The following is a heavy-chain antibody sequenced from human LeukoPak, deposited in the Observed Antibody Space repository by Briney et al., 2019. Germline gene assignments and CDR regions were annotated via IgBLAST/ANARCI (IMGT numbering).Heavy chain of an antibody. CDR1: EFTFSSYW. CDR3: ARLGARQILEY. D-gene: IGHD4-17*01. V-gene: IGHV3-7*01. Sequence: GGSLRLSCAASEFTFSSYWMSWVRQAPGKGLEWVANIKQDGGEKYNLDSVKGRFTVSRDNAKNSLYLQMNSLRAEDTAVYYCARLGARQILEYWGQGTLVTVSS. J-gene: IGHJ4*02. CDR2: IKQDGGEK.